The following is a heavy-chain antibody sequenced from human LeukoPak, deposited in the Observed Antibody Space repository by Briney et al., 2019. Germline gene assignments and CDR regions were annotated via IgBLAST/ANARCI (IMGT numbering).Heavy chain of an antibody. CDR1: GYTLTELS. D-gene: IGHD5-12*01. CDR3: ATAGYSGYDLDY. CDR2: SDPEDGET. Sequence: ASVKVSCKVSGYTLTELSMHWVRQAPGKGLEWMGGSDPEDGETIYAQKFQGRVTMTEDTSTDTAYMELSSLRSEDTAVYYCATAGYSGYDLDYWGQGTLVTVSS. J-gene: IGHJ4*02. V-gene: IGHV1-24*01.